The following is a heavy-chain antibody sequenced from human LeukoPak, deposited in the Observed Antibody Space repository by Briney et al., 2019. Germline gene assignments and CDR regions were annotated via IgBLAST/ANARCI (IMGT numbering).Heavy chain of an antibody. CDR1: GFTFSSYA. Sequence: PGRSLRLSCAASGFTFSSYAMHWVRQAPGKGLEWVAVISYDGSNKYYADSVKGRFTISRDNSKNTLYLQMNSLRAEDTAVYYCAKAPKAYYYDSSGPPINWGQGTLVTVSS. CDR3: AKAPKAYYYDSSGPPIN. V-gene: IGHV3-30-3*01. J-gene: IGHJ4*02. CDR2: ISYDGSNK. D-gene: IGHD3-22*01.